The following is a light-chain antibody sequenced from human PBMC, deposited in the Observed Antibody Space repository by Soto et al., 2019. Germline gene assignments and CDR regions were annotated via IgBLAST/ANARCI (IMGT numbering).Light chain of an antibody. V-gene: IGKV2D-29*01. J-gene: IGKJ4*01. CDR3: MQSLQFPLT. CDR1: QSLLHNNGKTY. CDR2: AVS. Sequence: DLVMTQTPLSLSVTPGQPASISCKSSQSLLHNNGKTYVYWYLQKPGQPPQLLIYAVSNRFSGVXHXXRGSRSGTDFTLKMSRVDAEDVGVYYCMQSLQFPLTFGGGTKVVIK.